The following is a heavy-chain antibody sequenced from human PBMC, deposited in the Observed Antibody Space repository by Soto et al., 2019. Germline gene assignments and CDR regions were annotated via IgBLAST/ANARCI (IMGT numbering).Heavy chain of an antibody. V-gene: IGHV1-69*13. J-gene: IGHJ4*02. D-gene: IGHD3-22*01. CDR1: GGTFSSYA. Sequence: GASVKVSCKASGGTFSSYAISWVRQAPGQGLEWMGGIIPIFGTANYAQKFQGRVTITADESTSTAYMELSSLRSEDTAVYYCARTYYYDSSGYYHGDYFDYWGQGTLVTVSS. CDR2: IIPIFGTA. CDR3: ARTYYYDSSGYYHGDYFDY.